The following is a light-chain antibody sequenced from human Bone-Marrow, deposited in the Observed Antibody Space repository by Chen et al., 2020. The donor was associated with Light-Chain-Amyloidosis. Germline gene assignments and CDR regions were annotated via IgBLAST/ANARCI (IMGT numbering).Light chain of an antibody. J-gene: IGLJ3*02. CDR2: RNN. CDR1: SSNIGSNY. Sequence: QSVLTQPPSASGTPGQRVTISCSGSSSNIGSNYVYWYQQLPGTAPKLLIYRNNPRPSGVPDRFSGSKAGTSASLAISGIRSEDAADYYCAAWDDSLWVFGGGTKLTVL. V-gene: IGLV1-47*01. CDR3: AAWDDSLWV.